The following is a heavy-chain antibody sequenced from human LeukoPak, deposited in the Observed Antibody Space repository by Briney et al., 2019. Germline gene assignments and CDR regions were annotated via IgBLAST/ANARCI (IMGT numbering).Heavy chain of an antibody. Sequence: GESLKISCKGSGYRFTAYWIGWVRQMPGKGLEWMGIINPDNSDTRYSPSFQGQVTISADKSTSTAYLQWSSLKTSDTAMYYCARQGSCDSTRCYVYYHSGMDVWGQGTTVTVSS. J-gene: IGHJ6*02. CDR3: ARQGSCDSTRCYVYYHSGMDV. CDR2: INPDNSDT. CDR1: GYRFTAYW. V-gene: IGHV5-51*01. D-gene: IGHD2-2*01.